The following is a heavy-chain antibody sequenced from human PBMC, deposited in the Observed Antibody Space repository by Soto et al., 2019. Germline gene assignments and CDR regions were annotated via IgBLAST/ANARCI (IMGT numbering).Heavy chain of an antibody. CDR2: ISYDGSNN. D-gene: IGHD2-15*01. CDR1: GFTFSSYG. CDR3: AKEGYCSGGSCNGMDV. V-gene: IGHV3-30*18. Sequence: PGGSLRLSCAASGFTFSSYGMHWVRQAPGKGLEWVAVISYDGSNNYYADSVKGRFTISRDNSKNTLYLQMKSLRAEDTAVYYCAKEGYCSGGSCNGMDVWGQGTTVTVSS. J-gene: IGHJ6*02.